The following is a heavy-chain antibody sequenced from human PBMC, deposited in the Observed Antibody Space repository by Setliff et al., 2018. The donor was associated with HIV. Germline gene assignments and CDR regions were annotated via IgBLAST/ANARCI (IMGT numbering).Heavy chain of an antibody. CDR3: ARGGALEWELPFDY. J-gene: IGHJ4*02. CDR2: IYYSGST. D-gene: IGHD1-26*01. CDR1: GDYISSGGYY. V-gene: IGHV4-31*03. Sequence: SETLSLTCTVSGDYISSGGYYWSWNRQHPGKGLEWIGYIYYSGSTYYNPSLQSRVTISVDTSNNHFSLKLNSVTAADTAVYYCARGGALEWELPFDYWGQGTLVTVSS.